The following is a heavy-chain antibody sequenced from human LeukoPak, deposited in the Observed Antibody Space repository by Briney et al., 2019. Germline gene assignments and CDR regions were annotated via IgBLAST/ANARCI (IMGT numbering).Heavy chain of an antibody. CDR1: GFTFSSYS. V-gene: IGHV3-21*01. CDR2: ISSSSSYI. Sequence: GGSLRLSCAASGFTFSSYSMNWVRQAPGKGLEWVSSISSSSSYIYYADSVKGRFTISRDNAKNSLYLQMNSLRAEDTAVYYCARDSGYSSGWTGWFDPWGQGTLVTVSS. D-gene: IGHD6-19*01. J-gene: IGHJ5*02. CDR3: ARDSGYSSGWTGWFDP.